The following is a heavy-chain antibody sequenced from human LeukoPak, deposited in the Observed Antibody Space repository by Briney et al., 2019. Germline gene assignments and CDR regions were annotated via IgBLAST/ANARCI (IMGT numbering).Heavy chain of an antibody. CDR3: ARAGAPPPDFWSGFHWFDP. Sequence: PSETLSLTCTVSGGSISSYYWSWIRQPPGKGLEWIGYIYSSGSTNYNPSLKSRVTISVDTSKNQFSLKLSSVTAADTAVYYCARAGAPPPDFWSGFHWFDPWGQGTLVTVSS. V-gene: IGHV4-59*01. D-gene: IGHD3-3*01. J-gene: IGHJ5*02. CDR1: GGSISSYY. CDR2: IYSSGST.